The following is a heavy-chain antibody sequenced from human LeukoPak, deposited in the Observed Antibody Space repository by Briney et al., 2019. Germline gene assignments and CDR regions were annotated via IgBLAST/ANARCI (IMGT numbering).Heavy chain of an antibody. Sequence: KPSETLSLTCAVYGGSFSGYFWSWIRQPPGKGLEWIGEINHSGSTNYNPSLKSRVTISVDTSKNQFSLKLSSVTAADTAVYYCARGPRSSRFDYWGQGTLVTVSS. V-gene: IGHV4-34*01. D-gene: IGHD2-15*01. CDR1: GGSFSGYF. CDR3: ARGPRSSRFDY. CDR2: INHSGST. J-gene: IGHJ4*02.